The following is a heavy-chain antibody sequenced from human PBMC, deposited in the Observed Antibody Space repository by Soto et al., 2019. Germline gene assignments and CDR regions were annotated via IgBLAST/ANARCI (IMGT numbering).Heavy chain of an antibody. Sequence: GASVKVSCKASGYTFTGYYMHWVRQAPGQGLEWMGWINPNSGGTNYAQKFQGWVTMTRDTSISTAYMELSRLRSDDTAVYYCARDKGSLSDKYYYYGMDVWGQGTTVTVSS. J-gene: IGHJ6*02. CDR3: ARDKGSLSDKYYYYGMDV. CDR2: INPNSGGT. V-gene: IGHV1-2*04. CDR1: GYTFTGYY. D-gene: IGHD6-6*01.